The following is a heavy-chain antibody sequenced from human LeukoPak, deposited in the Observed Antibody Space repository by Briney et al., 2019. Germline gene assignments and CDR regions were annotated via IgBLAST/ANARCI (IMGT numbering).Heavy chain of an antibody. CDR1: GGSISSGGYS. CDR3: ARVVSSGYFPFDY. J-gene: IGHJ4*02. D-gene: IGHD3-22*01. Sequence: KASETLSLTCAVSGGSISSGGYSWSWIRQPPGKGLEWIGYIYHSGSTYYNPSLKSRVTISVDTSKNQFSLKLSSVTAADTAVYYCARVVSSGYFPFDYWGQGTLVTVSS. V-gene: IGHV4-30-2*01. CDR2: IYHSGST.